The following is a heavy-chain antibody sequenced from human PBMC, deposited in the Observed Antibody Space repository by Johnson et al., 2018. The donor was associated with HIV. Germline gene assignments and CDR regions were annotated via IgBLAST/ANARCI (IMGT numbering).Heavy chain of an antibody. Sequence: QVQLVESGGGVVQPGRSLRLSCAASGFTFSSYAMHWVRQAPGKGLEWVAVISYDGSHKYYTASVKGRFTISRDNSKNTLYLQINSLSEEDTAVYYCAKEGSGSYYDVGAFDIWGQGTMVTVSS. CDR1: GFTFSSYA. D-gene: IGHD1-26*01. CDR3: AKEGSGSYYDVGAFDI. V-gene: IGHV3-30-3*01. CDR2: ISYDGSHK. J-gene: IGHJ3*02.